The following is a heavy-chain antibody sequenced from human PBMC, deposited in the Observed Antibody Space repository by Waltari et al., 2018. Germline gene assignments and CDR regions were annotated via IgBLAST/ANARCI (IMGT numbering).Heavy chain of an antibody. CDR2: INWKGDKV. D-gene: IGHD3-22*01. V-gene: IGHV3-20*04. J-gene: IGHJ4*02. CDR3: ARGGDSSWPR. CDR1: GFTFDDYG. Sequence: VESGGGVIRHGGSRRLSCEASGFTFDDYGMSWVRQGPGKGLEWIAGINWKGDKVAYGDAVRGRFIISRDNAKNLLYLQMNTVGLDDTALYYCARGGDSSWPRWGQGTLVTVSA.